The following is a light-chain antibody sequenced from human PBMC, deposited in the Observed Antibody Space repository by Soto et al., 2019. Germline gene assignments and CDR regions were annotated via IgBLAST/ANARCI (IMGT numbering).Light chain of an antibody. J-gene: IGKJ4*01. CDR1: QGIGDT. CDR3: QPYNTWPLT. CDR2: DTS. V-gene: IGKV3-15*01. Sequence: EIVLTQSPGTLSLSPKECSTLSFRASQGIGDTLAWYQHKPGQTPRLLIYDTSTRATGVPTRFSGSRSGAEFTLTINSLQSEDFAVYYCQPYNTWPLTFGGGTKVDIK.